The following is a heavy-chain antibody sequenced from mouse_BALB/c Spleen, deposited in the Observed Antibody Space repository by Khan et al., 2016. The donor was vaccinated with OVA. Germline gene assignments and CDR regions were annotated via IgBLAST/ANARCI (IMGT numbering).Heavy chain of an antibody. D-gene: IGHD1-1*01. CDR3: ARENYYGSTCYAMDY. CDR1: GYTFTSYW. CDR2: IAPGSGST. J-gene: IGHJ4*01. Sequence: DLVKPGASVKLSCKASGYTFTSYWINWIKQRPGQGLEWIGRIAPGSGSTYYNEMFKGKATLTVDTSSSTAYIQLSSLSSEDSAVYFCARENYYGSTCYAMDYWAQGTSVTVSS. V-gene: IGHV1S41*01.